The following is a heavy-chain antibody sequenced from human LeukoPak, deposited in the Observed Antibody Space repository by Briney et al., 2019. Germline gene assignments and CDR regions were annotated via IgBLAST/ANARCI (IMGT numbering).Heavy chain of an antibody. J-gene: IGHJ6*03. CDR2: IYTSGST. CDR3: ARTIAALAPYYYYYMDV. CDR1: GGSFSGYY. Sequence: NTSETLSLTCAVYGGSFSGYYWSWVRQPAGKGLEWIGRIYTSGSTNYNPSLKSRVTISIDTSKNQFSLKLSSVTAADTAVYYCARTIAALAPYYYYYMDVWGKGTTVTVSS. V-gene: IGHV4-59*10. D-gene: IGHD6-6*01.